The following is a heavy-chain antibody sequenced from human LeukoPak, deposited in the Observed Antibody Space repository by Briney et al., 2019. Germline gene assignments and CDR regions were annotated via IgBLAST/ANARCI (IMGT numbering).Heavy chain of an antibody. CDR3: ARGCGGDCGDAFDI. J-gene: IGHJ3*02. V-gene: IGHV1-69*13. CDR1: GGTFSSYA. D-gene: IGHD2-21*02. Sequence: SVKVSCKASGGTFSSYAVSCVRQAPGQGLEWMGGIIPIFDTANYAQKFQGRVTITADESTSTAYMELSSLRSEDTAVYYCARGCGGDCGDAFDIWGQGTMVTVSS. CDR2: IIPIFDTA.